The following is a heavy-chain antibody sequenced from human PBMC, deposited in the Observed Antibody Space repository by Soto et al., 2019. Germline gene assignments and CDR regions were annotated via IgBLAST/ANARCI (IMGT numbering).Heavy chain of an antibody. CDR3: ARAPTYYYGSGSYWDY. CDR2: IYYSGST. CDR1: GASIRSHY. D-gene: IGHD3-10*01. J-gene: IGHJ4*02. Sequence: SETLSLTCTVSGASIRSHYWIWIRKPQGKGLEWIGYIYYSGSTDYNPSLKSRVTISVDRSENQFSLKLSSVTAADTAVYYCARAPTYYYGSGSYWDYWGQGTLVTVSS. V-gene: IGHV4-59*11.